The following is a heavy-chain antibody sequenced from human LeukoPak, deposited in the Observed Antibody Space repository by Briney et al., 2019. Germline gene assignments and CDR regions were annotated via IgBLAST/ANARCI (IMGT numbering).Heavy chain of an antibody. CDR1: GYTFTGYY. CDR3: ARVMMATIIPSVYFDY. V-gene: IGHV1-2*02. J-gene: IGHJ4*02. D-gene: IGHD5-12*01. Sequence: ASVKVSCKASGYTFTGYYMHWVRQAPGQGLEWMGWINPNSGGTNYAQKFQGRVTMTRDTSISTAYMELSRLRSDDTAVYYCARVMMATIIPSVYFDYWGQGTLVTVSP. CDR2: INPNSGGT.